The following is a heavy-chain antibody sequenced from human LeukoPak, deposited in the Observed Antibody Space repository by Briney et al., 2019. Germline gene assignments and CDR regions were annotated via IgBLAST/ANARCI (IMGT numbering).Heavy chain of an antibody. Sequence: GESLKISCRYTFSNNWIGWVRPMPGKGLEWVGIIYPGDSQTRYSPSFQGQVTISADKSISTAYLQWSSLKASDIAMYYCARLSAGSHFHLDSWGQGTLVTVSS. CDR1: YTFSNNW. D-gene: IGHD1-26*01. CDR3: ARLSAGSHFHLDS. J-gene: IGHJ4*02. CDR2: IYPGDSQT. V-gene: IGHV5-51*01.